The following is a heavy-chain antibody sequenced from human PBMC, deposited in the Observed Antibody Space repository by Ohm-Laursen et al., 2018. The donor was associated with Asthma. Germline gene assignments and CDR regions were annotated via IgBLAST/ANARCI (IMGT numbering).Heavy chain of an antibody. CDR2: ISWNSGSI. CDR3: TRGGHYGSYFDY. V-gene: IGHV3-9*01. J-gene: IGHJ4*02. D-gene: IGHD4-17*01. Sequence: SLRLSCAASGFTFSSYAMHWVRQAPGKGLEWVSGISWNSGSIGYADSVKGRFTISRDNAKNTLYLQMNSLRAEDTAVYYCTRGGHYGSYFDYWGQGTLVTVSS. CDR1: GFTFSSYA.